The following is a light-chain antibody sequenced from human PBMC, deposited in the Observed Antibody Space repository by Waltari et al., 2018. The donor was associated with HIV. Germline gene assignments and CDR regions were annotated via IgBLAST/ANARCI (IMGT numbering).Light chain of an antibody. CDR3: QSYDSGLNTYV. CDR2: GHH. J-gene: IGLJ1*01. CDR1: SSNIGAGFD. V-gene: IGLV1-40*01. Sequence: QSVLTQPPSLSGAPGQRVIISCTGSSSNIGAGFDVNWYTQLPGTAPKLLIDGHHTPPSGVPDRFSGSQSGTSASLANAGLQADDDADYYCQSYDSGLNTYVFGTGTRVTVL.